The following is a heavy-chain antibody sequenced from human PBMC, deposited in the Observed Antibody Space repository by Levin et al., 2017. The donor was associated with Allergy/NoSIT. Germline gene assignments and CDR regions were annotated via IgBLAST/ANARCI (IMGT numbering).Heavy chain of an antibody. CDR3: AKVPCSGDCYLLDY. J-gene: IGHJ4*02. CDR1: GLTFSRYA. Sequence: GESLKISCAASGLTFSRYAMSWVRQAPGKGLDWVSTITSSGGSTYYADSVKGRFTISRDNSKKTLYLQMNSLRAEDTAVYYCAKVPCSGDCYLLDYWGQGTLVTVSS. V-gene: IGHV3-23*01. CDR2: ITSSGGST. D-gene: IGHD2-21*02.